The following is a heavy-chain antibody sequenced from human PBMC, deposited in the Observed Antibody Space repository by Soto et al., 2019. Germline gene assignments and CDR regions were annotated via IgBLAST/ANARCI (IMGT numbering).Heavy chain of an antibody. CDR3: ARDLGGDCSPSGYYYYYGMDV. J-gene: IGHJ6*02. V-gene: IGHV3-66*03. CDR2: IYSCGST. Sequence: PGGSLRLSCVASGFTVSSNYMSWVRQAPGKGLEWVSVIYSCGSTYYADSVKGRFTISRDNSKNTLYLQMNSLRAEDTAVYYCARDLGGDCSPSGYYYYYGMDVWGQGTTVTVSS. CDR1: GFTVSSNY. D-gene: IGHD2-21*02.